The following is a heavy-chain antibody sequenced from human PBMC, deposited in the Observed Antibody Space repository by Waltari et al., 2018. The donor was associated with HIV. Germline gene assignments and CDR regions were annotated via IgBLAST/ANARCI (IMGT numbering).Heavy chain of an antibody. CDR2: ISFNSNFR. CDR3: TRDPKDDGHYVFDS. J-gene: IGHJ4*02. Sequence: QVHLVESGGGLVQPGGSLRPSCSASGFSVSRHSLHWVRQAPGKGLQWVAVISFNSNFRYYSDSVRGRFTISRDNSRDTLYLDMNLLRDEDTAVYYCTRDPKDDGHYVFDSWGQGTLVTVSS. V-gene: IGHV3-30-3*01. D-gene: IGHD3-3*01. CDR1: GFSVSRHS.